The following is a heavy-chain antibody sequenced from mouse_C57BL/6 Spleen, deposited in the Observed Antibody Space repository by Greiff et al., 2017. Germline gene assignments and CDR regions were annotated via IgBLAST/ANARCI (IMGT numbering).Heavy chain of an antibody. CDR1: GYTFTSYW. V-gene: IGHV1-69*01. CDR3: ARKGLPGYFDV. J-gene: IGHJ1*03. CDR2: IDPSDSYT. D-gene: IGHD2-10*01. Sequence: QVQLQQSGAELVMPGASVKLSCKASGYTFTSYWMHWVKQRPGQGLEWIGEIDPSDSYTNYNQKFKGQSTLTVDKSSSTAYMQLSSLTSEDSAVYYCARKGLPGYFDVWGTGTTVTVSS.